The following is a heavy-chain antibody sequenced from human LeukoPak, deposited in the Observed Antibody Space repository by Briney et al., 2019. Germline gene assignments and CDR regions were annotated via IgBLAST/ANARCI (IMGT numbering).Heavy chain of an antibody. CDR3: ATLMVRGVIIKGGDY. J-gene: IGHJ4*02. V-gene: IGHV3-66*04. D-gene: IGHD3-10*01. Sequence: PGGSLRLSCAASEFSVGSNYMTWVRQAPGKGLEWVSLIYSGGSTYYADSVKGRFTISRDNSKNTLYLQMNSLRAEDTAVYYCATLMVRGVIIKGGDYWGQGTLVTVSS. CDR2: IYSGGST. CDR1: EFSVGSNY.